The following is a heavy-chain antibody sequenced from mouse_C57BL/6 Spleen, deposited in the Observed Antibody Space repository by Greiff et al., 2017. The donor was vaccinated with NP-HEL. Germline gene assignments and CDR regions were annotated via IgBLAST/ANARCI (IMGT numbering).Heavy chain of an antibody. CDR2: IYPGSGNT. Sequence: VQLQQSGAELVRPGASVKLSCKASGYTFTDYYINWVKQRPGQGLEWIARIYPGSGNTYYNEKFKGKATLTAEKSSSTAYMQLSSLTSEDSAVYYHARAPNWDVGAMDYWGQGTSVTVSA. CDR3: ARAPNWDVGAMDY. CDR1: GYTFTDYY. D-gene: IGHD4-1*01. V-gene: IGHV1-76*01. J-gene: IGHJ4*01.